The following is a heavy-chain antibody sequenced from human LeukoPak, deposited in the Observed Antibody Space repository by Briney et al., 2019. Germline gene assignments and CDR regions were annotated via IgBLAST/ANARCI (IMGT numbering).Heavy chain of an antibody. V-gene: IGHV3-21*01. J-gene: IGHJ6*03. Sequence: GSLRLSCAASAFTFSSYSMNWVRQAPGKGLEWVSSISSSGSYIYYADSVKGRFTISRDNAKNSLYLQMNSLRAEDTAVYYCARDPYSGSYGADYYYYMDVWGKGTTVTISS. CDR2: ISSSGSYI. CDR3: ARDPYSGSYGADYYYYMDV. D-gene: IGHD1-26*01. CDR1: AFTFSSYS.